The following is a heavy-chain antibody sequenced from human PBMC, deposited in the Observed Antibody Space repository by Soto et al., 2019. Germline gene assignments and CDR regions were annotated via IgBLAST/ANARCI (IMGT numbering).Heavy chain of an antibody. CDR3: ARHRFAVFDLRYYCYYMDV. CDR2: IYYSGST. Sequence: QLQLQESGPGLVKPSETLSLTCTVSGGSISSSSYYWGWIRQPPGKGLEWIGSIYYSGSTYYNPSLKSRVTISVDTSKNQFSLKLSSVTAADTAVYYCARHRFAVFDLRYYCYYMDVWGKGTTVTVSS. V-gene: IGHV4-39*01. J-gene: IGHJ6*03. D-gene: IGHD3-9*01. CDR1: GGSISSSSYY.